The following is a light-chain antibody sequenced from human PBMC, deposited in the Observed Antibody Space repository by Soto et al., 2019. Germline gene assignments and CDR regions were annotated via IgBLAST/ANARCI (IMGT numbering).Light chain of an antibody. CDR2: GAS. CDR3: QQYDSSPWT. V-gene: IGKV3-20*01. J-gene: IGKJ1*01. CDR1: QSVSSSF. Sequence: EIVLTQSPGTLSLSPGERATLSCRASQSVSSSFLAWYQQKPGQAPRPLIYGASSRATGIPDRFSGSGSGTDFTLTISRLEPEDFAVYYCQQYDSSPWTFGQRTKVEIK.